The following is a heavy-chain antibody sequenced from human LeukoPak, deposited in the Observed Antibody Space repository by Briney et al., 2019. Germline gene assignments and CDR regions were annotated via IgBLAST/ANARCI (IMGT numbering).Heavy chain of an antibody. D-gene: IGHD3-9*01. CDR3: ARPLNYDILTGYYTVSWFDP. Sequence: GGSLRLSCAASGFTSSSYEMNWVRQAPGKGLEWVSYISSSGSTIYYADSVKGRFTISRDNAKNSLYLQMNSLRAEDTAVYYCARPLNYDILTGYYTVSWFDPWGQGTLVTVSS. CDR1: GFTSSSYE. J-gene: IGHJ5*02. CDR2: ISSSGSTI. V-gene: IGHV3-48*03.